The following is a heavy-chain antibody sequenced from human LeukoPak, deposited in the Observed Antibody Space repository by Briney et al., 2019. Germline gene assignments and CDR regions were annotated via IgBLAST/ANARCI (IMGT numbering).Heavy chain of an antibody. Sequence: GGSLRLSCAASGFTFSSYWMSWVRQAPGKGLEWVANIKQDGSEKYYVDSVKGRFTISRDNAKNSLYLQMNSLRAEDTAVYYCASPGGFWSGYYKYYMDVWGKGTTVTVSS. CDR2: IKQDGSEK. CDR1: GFTFSSYW. J-gene: IGHJ6*03. V-gene: IGHV3-7*01. CDR3: ASPGGFWSGYYKYYMDV. D-gene: IGHD3-3*01.